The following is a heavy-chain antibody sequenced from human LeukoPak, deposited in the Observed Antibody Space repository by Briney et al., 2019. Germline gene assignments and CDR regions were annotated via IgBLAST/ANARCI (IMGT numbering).Heavy chain of an antibody. J-gene: IGHJ2*01. Sequence: SETLSLTCTVSGGPISSYYWSWIRQPPGKGLEWIGYIYYSGSTNYHPSLKSRVTISVDTSKNQFSLKLSSVTAADTAVYYCARTVRYFDLWGRGTLVTVSS. CDR1: GGPISSYY. CDR3: ARTVRYFDL. V-gene: IGHV4-59*01. CDR2: IYYSGST.